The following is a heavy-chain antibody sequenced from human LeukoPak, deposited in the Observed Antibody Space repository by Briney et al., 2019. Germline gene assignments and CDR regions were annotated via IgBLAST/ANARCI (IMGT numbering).Heavy chain of an antibody. CDR1: GFTVSSNY. D-gene: IGHD3-9*01. V-gene: IGHV3-53*01. J-gene: IGHJ6*03. CDR3: AREFVLRYFEGYMDV. CDR2: IYSGGST. Sequence: PGGSLRLSCAASGFTVSSNYMSWVRQAPGEGLEWVSVIYSGGSTYYADSVKGRFTISRDNAKNSLYLQMNSLRAEDTAVYYCAREFVLRYFEGYMDVWGKGTTVTVSS.